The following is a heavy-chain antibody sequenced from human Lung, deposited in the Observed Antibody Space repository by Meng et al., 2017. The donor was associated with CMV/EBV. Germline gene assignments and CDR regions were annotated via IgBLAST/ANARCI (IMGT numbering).Heavy chain of an antibody. CDR2: IYYTGKT. V-gene: IGHV4-59*01. CDR3: ARAAPWDYYYGMDV. D-gene: IGHD1-26*01. J-gene: IGHJ6*02. Sequence: GSLRLXCAVSGGSLSNSYWNWIRQPPGKGLEWIGYIYYTGKTNYSPSLKSRVTISLDASKKHFSLNLRSLTASDTAVYYCARAAPWDYYYGMDVWGQGTXVNVAS. CDR1: GGSLSNSY.